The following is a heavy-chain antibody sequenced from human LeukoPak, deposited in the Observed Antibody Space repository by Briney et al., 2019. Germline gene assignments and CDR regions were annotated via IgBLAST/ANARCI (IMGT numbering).Heavy chain of an antibody. CDR1: AVSISSSNW. V-gene: IGHV4-4*02. CDR2: IYLYGTT. D-gene: IGHD3-10*01. J-gene: IGHJ5*02. CDR3: ARRNTYYYADNWFDP. Sequence: SETLSLTCSVSAVSISSSNWWSWVRQSPVKGLEWIGEIYLYGTTNYNPSLKSRVTMSVDRSKNQFSLKLSSVTAADTAVYYCARRNTYYYADNWFDPWGQGTLVTVSS.